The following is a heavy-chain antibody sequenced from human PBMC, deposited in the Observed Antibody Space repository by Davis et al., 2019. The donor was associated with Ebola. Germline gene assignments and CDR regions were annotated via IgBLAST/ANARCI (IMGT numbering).Heavy chain of an antibody. J-gene: IGHJ4*02. D-gene: IGHD2-15*01. CDR2: INPNSGGT. V-gene: IGHV1-2*04. Sequence: ASVKVSCKASGYTFTGYYMHWVRQAPGQGLEWMGWINPNSGGTNYAQKFQGWVTMTRDTSISTAYMELSRLRSDDTAVYYCARDRAYCSGGSCYRMADWGQGTLVTVSS. CDR1: GYTFTGYY. CDR3: ARDRAYCSGGSCYRMAD.